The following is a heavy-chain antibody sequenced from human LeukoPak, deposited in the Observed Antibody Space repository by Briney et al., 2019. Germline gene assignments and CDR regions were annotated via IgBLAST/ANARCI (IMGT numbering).Heavy chain of an antibody. V-gene: IGHV4-34*01. CDR2: SNHSGRT. J-gene: IGHJ4*02. CDR1: GGSFSSYY. CDR3: ARTNYDFWSGTIDY. D-gene: IGHD3-3*01. Sequence: SETLSLTCAVYGGSFSSYYWSWIRQPPGKGLEWIGESNHSGRTNYNPSLKSRVTISVDTPKNQFTLKVSSVTAADTAVYYCARTNYDFWSGTIDYWGQGTLVTVSS.